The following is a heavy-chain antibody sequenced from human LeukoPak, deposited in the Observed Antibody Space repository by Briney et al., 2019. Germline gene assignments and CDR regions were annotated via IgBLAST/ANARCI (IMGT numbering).Heavy chain of an antibody. J-gene: IGHJ4*02. CDR3: ASQHMVRGVNN. V-gene: IGHV4-59*12. CDR2: IYYSGST. CDR1: GGSISSYY. Sequence: SETLSLTCTVSGGSISSYYWSWIRQPPGKGLEWIGYIYYSGSTNYNPSLKSRVTISVDTSKNQFSLKLGSVTATDTAVYYCASQHMVRGVNNWGQGTLVTVSS. D-gene: IGHD3-10*01.